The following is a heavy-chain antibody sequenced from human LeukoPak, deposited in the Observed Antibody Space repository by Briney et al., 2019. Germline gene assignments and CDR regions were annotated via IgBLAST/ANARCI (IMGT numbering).Heavy chain of an antibody. D-gene: IGHD2-2*02. CDR3: VRYCSSTTCCTRAVDY. Sequence: PSETLSLTCTVSGYSITSGYNWAWIRQPPGKVLEWIGSIYHSGSAYYNPSLKSRVTISVDTSKNQFSLKLSSVTAADTAVYYCVRYCSSTTCCTRAVDYWGQGTLVTVSS. V-gene: IGHV4-38-2*02. CDR2: IYHSGSA. J-gene: IGHJ4*02. CDR1: GYSITSGYN.